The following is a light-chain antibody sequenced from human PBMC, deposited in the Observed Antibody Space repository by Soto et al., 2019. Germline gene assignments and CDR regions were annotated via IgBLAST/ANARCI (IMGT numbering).Light chain of an antibody. CDR3: QQYNSYPWT. CDR1: QSISFW. J-gene: IGKJ1*01. Sequence: DIQMTQAPSTLSASVGDRVTITCRASQSISFWLAWYQHKPGKAPNLRIYKASSLQSKVPSRFSGSGSGTEFTLTISSLQPDDFATYYCQQYNSYPWTFGQGTKVAIK. CDR2: KAS. V-gene: IGKV1-5*03.